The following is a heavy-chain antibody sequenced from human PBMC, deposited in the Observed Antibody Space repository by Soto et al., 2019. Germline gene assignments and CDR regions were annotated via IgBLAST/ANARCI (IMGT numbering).Heavy chain of an antibody. Sequence: VGSLRLSCAASVFACISYEVNLFLQAPGKGLEWVSYISSSGSTIYYADSVKGRFTISRDNAKNSLYLQMNSLRAEDTDVYYCARDKNRSAKKWFEPRGQRNMVNVSS. J-gene: IGHJ5*02. CDR2: ISSSGSTI. V-gene: IGHV3-48*03. CDR3: ARDKNRSAKKWFEP. CDR1: VFACISYE.